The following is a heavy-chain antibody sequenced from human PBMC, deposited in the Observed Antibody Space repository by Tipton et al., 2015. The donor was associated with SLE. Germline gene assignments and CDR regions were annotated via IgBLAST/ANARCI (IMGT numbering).Heavy chain of an antibody. CDR2: IYYSGST. CDR3: ARRKVEDFDY. D-gene: IGHD5-24*01. J-gene: IGHJ4*02. V-gene: IGHV4-39*01. Sequence: TLSLTCAVYGGSFSSSSYYWGWIRQPPGKGLEWIGSIYYSGSTYYNPSLKSRVTISVDTSKNQFSLKLSSVTAADTAVYYCARRKVEDFDYWGQGTLVTVSS. CDR1: GGSFSSSSYY.